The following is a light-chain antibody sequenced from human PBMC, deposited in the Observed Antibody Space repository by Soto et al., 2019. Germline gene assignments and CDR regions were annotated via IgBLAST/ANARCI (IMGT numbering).Light chain of an antibody. Sequence: DIQMTQSPSSLSASVGDRVTITCRASQSISSYLHWYQQTPGKAPKLLIYAASSLQGGVPSRFSGSGSGTDFTLTIASLQPDDFATYYCRQSYSTPQTFGQGTKVEIK. V-gene: IGKV1-39*01. CDR3: RQSYSTPQT. CDR1: QSISSY. CDR2: AAS. J-gene: IGKJ1*01.